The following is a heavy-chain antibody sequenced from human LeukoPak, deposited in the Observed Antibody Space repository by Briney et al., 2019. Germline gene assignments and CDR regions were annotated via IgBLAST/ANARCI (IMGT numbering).Heavy chain of an antibody. D-gene: IGHD3-22*01. CDR1: GGSISSSSYY. CDR3: AGLNYYDSSEGFDY. J-gene: IGHJ4*02. Sequence: PSETLSLTCTVSGGSISSSSYYWSWIRQPAGKGLEWIGRIYTSGSTNYNPSLKSRVTMSVDTSKNQFSLKLSSVTAADTAVYYCAGLNYYDSSEGFDYWGQGTLVTVSS. CDR2: IYTSGST. V-gene: IGHV4-61*02.